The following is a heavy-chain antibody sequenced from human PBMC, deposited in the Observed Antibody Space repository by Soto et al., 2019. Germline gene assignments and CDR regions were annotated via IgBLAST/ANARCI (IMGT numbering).Heavy chain of an antibody. V-gene: IGHV1-69*02. D-gene: IGHD2-15*01. Sequence: QVQLVQSGAEVKKPGSSVRVSCTPSGGTFRSYTISWVRQAPGQGLEWMGRIVPITGMTRYAQKFQGRLTITAVTSTTTAYLELSSLTSEDSAVYFCSRGVASLVDSWGQGTQVTVSS. CDR1: GGTFRSYT. CDR2: IVPITGMT. J-gene: IGHJ4*02. CDR3: SRGVASLVDS.